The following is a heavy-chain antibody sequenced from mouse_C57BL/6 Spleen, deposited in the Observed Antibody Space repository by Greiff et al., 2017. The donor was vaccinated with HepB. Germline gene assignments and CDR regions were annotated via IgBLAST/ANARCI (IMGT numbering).Heavy chain of an antibody. CDR3: ARGHYGSSLGYFDY. D-gene: IGHD1-1*01. J-gene: IGHJ2*01. V-gene: IGHV5-4*01. CDR2: ISDGGSYT. CDR1: GFTFSSYA. Sequence: EVQGVESGGGLVKPGGSLKLSCAASGFTFSSYAMSWVRQTPEKRLEWVATISDGGSYTYYPDNVKGRFTISRDNAKNNLYLQMSHLKSEDTAMYYCARGHYGSSLGYFDYWGQGTTLTVSS.